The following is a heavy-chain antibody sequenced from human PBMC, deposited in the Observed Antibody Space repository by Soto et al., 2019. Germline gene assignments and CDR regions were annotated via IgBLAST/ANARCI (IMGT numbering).Heavy chain of an antibody. D-gene: IGHD1-26*01. CDR1: GFTFTNAW. Sequence: PGGSLRLSCAASGFTFTNAWMTWVRQAPGKGLEWVGRVRRNSDGGTTDYAAPLKGRFTISRDDSKNTLYLHMNSLKTEDTGVCFCATYSGHYDLNNWGQGTLVTVSS. V-gene: IGHV3-15*07. CDR2: VRRNSDGGTT. CDR3: ATYSGHYDLNN. J-gene: IGHJ4*02.